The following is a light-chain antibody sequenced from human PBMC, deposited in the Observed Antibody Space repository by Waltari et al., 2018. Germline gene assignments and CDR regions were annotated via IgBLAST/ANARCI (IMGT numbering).Light chain of an antibody. CDR2: AAS. J-gene: IGKJ2*01. CDR1: QNISSY. V-gene: IGKV1-39*01. Sequence: DIQMTQSPSSLSASVGDRVTITCRASQNISSYLNWYQQKPGKAPKLLIYAASSLQSGVPSRFSGSGSGTDFTLTISSLQPEDFATYYCQQSYSTPFFFGQGTKLEIK. CDR3: QQSYSTPFF.